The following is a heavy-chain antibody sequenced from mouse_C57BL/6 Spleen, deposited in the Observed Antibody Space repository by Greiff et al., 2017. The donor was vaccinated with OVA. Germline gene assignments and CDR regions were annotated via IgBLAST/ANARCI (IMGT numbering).Heavy chain of an antibody. CDR1: GYTFTSYW. Sequence: QVQLKQPGAELVKPGASVKLSCKASGYTFTSYWMHWVKQRPGQGLEWIGMIHPNSGSTNYNEKFKSKATLTVDKSSSTAYMQLSSLTSEDSAVYYCAFVYLYAMDYWGQGTSVTVSS. CDR3: AFVYLYAMDY. V-gene: IGHV1-64*01. CDR2: IHPNSGST. J-gene: IGHJ4*01. D-gene: IGHD5-5*01.